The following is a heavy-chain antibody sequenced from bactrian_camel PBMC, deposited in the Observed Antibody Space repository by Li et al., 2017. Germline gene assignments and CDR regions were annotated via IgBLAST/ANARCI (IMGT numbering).Heavy chain of an antibody. CDR2: VITGVGDYVT. Sequence: VQLVESGGGSVQPGGSLRLSCTASGYSFSRYSMGWIRQSPGKEREGIAAVITGVGDYVTRYADFVKDRFSISRDNEKKTLYLQMDSLRPEDTAKYYCAADYRRGWSCSVGRREFNNWGQGTQVTVS. J-gene: IGHJ4*01. CDR3: AADYRRGWSCSVGRREFNN. D-gene: IGHD1*01. CDR1: GYSFSRYS. V-gene: IGHV3S42*01.